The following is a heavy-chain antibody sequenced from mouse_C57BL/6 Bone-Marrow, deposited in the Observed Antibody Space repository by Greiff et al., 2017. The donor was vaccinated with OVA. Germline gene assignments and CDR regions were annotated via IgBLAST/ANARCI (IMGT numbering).Heavy chain of an antibody. CDR2: IDPETGGT. J-gene: IGHJ1*03. CDR1: GYTFTDYE. D-gene: IGHD2-3*01. Sequence: QVQLQQSGAELVRPGASVTLSCKASGYTFTDYEMHWVKQTPVHGLEWIGAIDPETGGTAYNQKFKGKAILTADKSSSTAYMELRSLTSEDSAVYYGTRYDGNYVSYWYIDDWGTGTTVTVSS. V-gene: IGHV1-15*01. CDR3: TRYDGNYVSYWYIDD.